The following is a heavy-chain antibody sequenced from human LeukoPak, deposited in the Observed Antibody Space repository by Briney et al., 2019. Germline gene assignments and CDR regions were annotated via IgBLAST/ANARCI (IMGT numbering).Heavy chain of an antibody. CDR3: ARDGGYDSSGIDAFDI. V-gene: IGHV1-69*05. J-gene: IGHJ3*02. CDR1: GGTFSSYA. Sequence: ASVKVSCKASGGTFSSYAISWVRQAPGQGLEWMGRIIPIFGTANYAQKFQGRVTITTDESTSTAYMELSSLRSEDTAVYYCARDGGYDSSGIDAFDIWGQGTMVTVSS. D-gene: IGHD3-22*01. CDR2: IIPIFGTA.